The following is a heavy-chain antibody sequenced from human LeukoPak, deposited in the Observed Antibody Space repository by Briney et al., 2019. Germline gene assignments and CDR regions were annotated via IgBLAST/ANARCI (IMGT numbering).Heavy chain of an antibody. J-gene: IGHJ3*02. Sequence: GASVNGSRTASVYTFTTYGIIWVCQAPGQGLEWMGWISAYNGNTNHPQRLLARDTKTTDTSTNTAYMELRSLRSEDTAVYCFARGTTVVTPDGLDIWGQGTMVTVSS. CDR2: ISAYNGNT. V-gene: IGHV1-18*01. CDR3: ARGTTVVTPDGLDI. D-gene: IGHD4-23*01. CDR1: VYTFTTYG.